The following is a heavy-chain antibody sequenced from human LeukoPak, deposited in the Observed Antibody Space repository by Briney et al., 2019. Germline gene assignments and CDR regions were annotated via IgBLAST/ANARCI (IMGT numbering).Heavy chain of an antibody. D-gene: IGHD4-23*01. CDR1: GDSVSSYSAA. CDR2: TYYRSKWYN. V-gene: IGHV6-1*01. Sequence: SQTLSLTCAISGDSVSSYSAAWSWIRQSPSRGLEWLGRTYYRSKWYNDYAVSVKSRITINPDTSKNQFSLQLTSVTPEDAAVYYCARSGGHDAFDIWGQGTMVTVSS. CDR3: ARSGGHDAFDI. J-gene: IGHJ3*02.